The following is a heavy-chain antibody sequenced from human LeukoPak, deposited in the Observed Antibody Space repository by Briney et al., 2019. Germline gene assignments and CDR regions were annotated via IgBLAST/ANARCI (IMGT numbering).Heavy chain of an antibody. CDR1: GFTFSSYA. D-gene: IGHD6-19*01. CDR3: AKRLEQWLDGGVFDY. J-gene: IGHJ4*02. Sequence: GGSLRLSCTAAGFTFSSYAMSWVRQAPGKGLEWVSAISGSGGSTYYADSVKGRFTISRDNSKNTLYLQMNSLRAEDTAVYYCAKRLEQWLDGGVFDYWGQGTLVTVSS. CDR2: ISGSGGST. V-gene: IGHV3-23*01.